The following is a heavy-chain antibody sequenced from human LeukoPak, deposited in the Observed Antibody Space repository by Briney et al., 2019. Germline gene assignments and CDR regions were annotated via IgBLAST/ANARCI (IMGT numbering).Heavy chain of an antibody. CDR3: ARDGVGATLGCYFDY. CDR1: GFTFSSYW. Sequence: PGGSLRLSCAASGFTFSSYWMSWVRQAPGKGLEWVANIKRDGSEKYYVDSVKGRFTISRDNAKNSLYLQMNSLRAEDTAVYYCARDGVGATLGCYFDYWGQGTLVTVSS. D-gene: IGHD1-26*01. J-gene: IGHJ4*02. CDR2: IKRDGSEK. V-gene: IGHV3-7*01.